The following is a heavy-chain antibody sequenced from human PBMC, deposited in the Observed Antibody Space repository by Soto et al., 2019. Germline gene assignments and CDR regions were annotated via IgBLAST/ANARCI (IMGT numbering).Heavy chain of an antibody. CDR1: GYTFTTYG. D-gene: IGHD3-22*01. CDR2: INTHNGNT. V-gene: IGHV1-18*01. CDR3: ARAHPYYYDSSGPFDI. J-gene: IGHJ3*02. Sequence: ASVKVSXKASGYTFTTYGISWVRQALGQGLEWLGWINTHNGNTNYAQNLQGRVIMTADTSTITAYMELSMLRSDDTVVYYCARAHPYYYDSSGPFDIWGQGTMATVSS.